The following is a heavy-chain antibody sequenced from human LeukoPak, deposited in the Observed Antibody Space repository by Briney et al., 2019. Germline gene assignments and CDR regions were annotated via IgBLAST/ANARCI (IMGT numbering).Heavy chain of an antibody. CDR3: AREGPRYCSSTSRAGYYMDV. Sequence: PSETLSLTCAVYGGSFSGYYWSWIRQPPGKGLEWIGEINHSGSTNYNPSLKSRVTISVDTSKNQFSLKLSSVTAADTAVYYCAREGPRYCSSTSRAGYYMDVWGKGTTVTVSS. J-gene: IGHJ6*03. CDR1: GGSFSGYY. D-gene: IGHD2-2*01. CDR2: INHSGST. V-gene: IGHV4-34*01.